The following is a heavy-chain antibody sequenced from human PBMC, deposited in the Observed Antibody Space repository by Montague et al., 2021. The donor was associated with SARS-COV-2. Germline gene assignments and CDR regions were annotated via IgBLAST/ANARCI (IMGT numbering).Heavy chain of an antibody. CDR1: GGSISSSNYY. J-gene: IGHJ6*02. CDR2: MYYSGST. D-gene: IGHD3-10*01. Sequence: SETLSLTCTVSGGSISSSNYYRGWIRQPPGMGLEWIGNMYYSGSTYSNPYLKSRVTISTDTSKNQFSLTMSSVTAADTAVYYCARDDIVLQGVTKGMDVWGQGTTVTVSS. V-gene: IGHV4-39*07. CDR3: ARDDIVLQGVTKGMDV.